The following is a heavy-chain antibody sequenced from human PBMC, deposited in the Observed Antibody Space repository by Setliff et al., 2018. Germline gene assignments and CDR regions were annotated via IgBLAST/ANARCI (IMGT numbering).Heavy chain of an antibody. CDR3: ARDPTRFTKFRGVSIRYFYMDV. CDR1: GFTFNKYW. D-gene: IGHD3-10*01. J-gene: IGHJ6*03. CDR2: IKADGSER. V-gene: IGHV3-7*01. Sequence: GGSLRLSCAASGFTFNKYWMTWVRHVPGKGLEWVANIKADGSERFYGDSVRGRFIVSRDNAKNSLFLQIIDLRVEDTAVYYCARDPTRFTKFRGVSIRYFYMDVWGKGTTVTVSS.